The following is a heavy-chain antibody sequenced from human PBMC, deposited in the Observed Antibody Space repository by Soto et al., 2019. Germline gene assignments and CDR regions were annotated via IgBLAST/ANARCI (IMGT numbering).Heavy chain of an antibody. CDR2: TNGNLGTG. CDR3: ARRDSHGFFRYFDN. V-gene: IGHV1-69*06. D-gene: IGHD3-10*01. CDR1: GGTFSSYP. J-gene: IGHJ4*02. Sequence: QVQLVQSGAEVKRPGSSVKVSCKASGGTFSSYPISWVRQAPGQGLEWMGGTNGNLGTGNYAQKCRGRLTITTDISTTTAYRELSSLTSEDTAVYYCARRDSHGFFRYFDNWGQGTLVTVSS.